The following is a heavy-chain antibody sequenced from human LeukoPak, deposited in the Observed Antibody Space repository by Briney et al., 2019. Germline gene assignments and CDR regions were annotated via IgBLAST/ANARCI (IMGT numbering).Heavy chain of an antibody. CDR3: ARTQNVVVTAIYAFDI. V-gene: IGHV1-69*05. D-gene: IGHD2-21*02. J-gene: IGHJ3*02. CDR1: GGTFSSYA. Sequence: PVKVSCKAPGGTFSSYAISWVRQAPGQGLEWMGGIIPIFGTANYAQKFQGRVTITTDESTSTAYMELSSLRSEDTAVYYCARTQNVVVTAIYAFDIWGQGTMVTVSS. CDR2: IIPIFGTA.